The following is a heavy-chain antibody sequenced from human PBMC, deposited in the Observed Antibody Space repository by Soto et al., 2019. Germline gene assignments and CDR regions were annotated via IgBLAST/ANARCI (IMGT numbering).Heavy chain of an antibody. Sequence: SVKVSCKASGGTFSSYAISWVRQAPGQGLEWMGGIIPIFGTANYAQKFQGRVTITADESTSTAYMELSSLRSEDTAVYYCARRDPYYDFWSGPSYYYYGMDVWGQGTTVTVSS. D-gene: IGHD3-3*01. J-gene: IGHJ6*02. CDR1: GGTFSSYA. V-gene: IGHV1-69*13. CDR2: IIPIFGTA. CDR3: ARRDPYYDFWSGPSYYYYGMDV.